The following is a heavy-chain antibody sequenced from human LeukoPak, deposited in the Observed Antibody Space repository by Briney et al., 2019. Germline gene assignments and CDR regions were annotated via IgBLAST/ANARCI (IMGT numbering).Heavy chain of an antibody. D-gene: IGHD1-1*01. J-gene: IGHJ4*02. Sequence: PSETLSLTCTVSGGSISSYYWSWIRQPPGKGLEWIGYIYYSGSTNYNPSPKSRVTISVDTSKNQFSLKLSSVTAADTAVYYCARVGWNDYFDYWGQGTLVTVSS. V-gene: IGHV4-59*01. CDR1: GGSISSYY. CDR3: ARVGWNDYFDY. CDR2: IYYSGST.